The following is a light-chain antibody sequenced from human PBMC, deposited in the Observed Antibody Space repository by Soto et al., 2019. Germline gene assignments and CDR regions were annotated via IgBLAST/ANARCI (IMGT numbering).Light chain of an antibody. Sequence: IVMTQSPDSLAVSLGERATINCKSSQSVFYSSDNKNYLAWYHQKPGQPPKLLIAWASSRESGIPDPFSGTGSGTDFNITISGRQAGDLAVYYCKKYYAITRTFGQAPKVE. CDR1: QSVFYSSDNKNY. CDR3: KKYYAITRT. CDR2: WAS. V-gene: IGKV4-1*01. J-gene: IGKJ1*01.